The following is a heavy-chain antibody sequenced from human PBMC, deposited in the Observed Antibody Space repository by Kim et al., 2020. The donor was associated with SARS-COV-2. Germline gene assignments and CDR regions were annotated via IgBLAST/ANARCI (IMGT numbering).Heavy chain of an antibody. J-gene: IGHJ6*02. V-gene: IGHV1-24*01. CDR1: GYTLTELS. D-gene: IGHD6-13*01. CDR3: ATDSRQQPPDEKYYYYYYGMDV. Sequence: ASVKVSCKVSGYTLTELSMHWVRQAPGKGLEWMGGFDPEDGETIYAQKFQGRVTMTEDTSTDTAYMELSSLRSEDTAVYYCATDSRQQPPDEKYYYYYYGMDVWGQGTTVTVSS. CDR2: FDPEDGET.